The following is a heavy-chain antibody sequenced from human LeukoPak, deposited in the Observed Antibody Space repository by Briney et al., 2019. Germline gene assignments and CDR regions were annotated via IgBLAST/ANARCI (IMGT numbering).Heavy chain of an antibody. CDR1: GFTFSSYS. J-gene: IGHJ4*02. D-gene: IGHD5-24*01. Sequence: GGSLRLSCAASGFTFSSYSMNWVRQAPGKGLEWVAVISYDGSNEYYADSVKGRFTISRDNSKNTLYLQMNSLRAEDTAVYYCAREGFRWLQFGFDYWGQGTLVTVSS. V-gene: IGHV3-30*03. CDR3: AREGFRWLQFGFDY. CDR2: ISYDGSNE.